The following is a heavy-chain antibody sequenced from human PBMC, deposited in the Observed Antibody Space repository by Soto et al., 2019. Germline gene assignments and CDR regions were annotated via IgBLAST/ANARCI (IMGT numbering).Heavy chain of an antibody. V-gene: IGHV3-43*01. Sequence: GGSLRLSCAASGFTFDDYTMHLVRQAPGKGLEWVSLISWDGGSTYYADSVKGRFTISRDNSKNSLYLQMNSLRTEDTALYYCAKDISRYGPPLGFDPWGQGTLVTVSS. CDR1: GFTFDDYT. D-gene: IGHD4-17*01. CDR3: AKDISRYGPPLGFDP. CDR2: ISWDGGST. J-gene: IGHJ5*02.